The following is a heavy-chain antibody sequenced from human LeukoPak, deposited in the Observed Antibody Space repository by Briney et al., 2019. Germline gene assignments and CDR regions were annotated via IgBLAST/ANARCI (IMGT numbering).Heavy chain of an antibody. CDR3: ARAKKRSGYYYYYGMDV. D-gene: IGHD3-16*01. CDR1: GGTFSSYA. V-gene: IGHV1-69*04. CDR2: IIPILGIA. Sequence: SVTVSCKASGGTFSSYAISWVRQAPGQGLEWMGRIIPILGIANCAQKFQGRVTITADKSTSTAYMELSSLRSEDTAVYYCARAKKRSGYYYYYGMDVWGQGTTVTVSS. J-gene: IGHJ6*02.